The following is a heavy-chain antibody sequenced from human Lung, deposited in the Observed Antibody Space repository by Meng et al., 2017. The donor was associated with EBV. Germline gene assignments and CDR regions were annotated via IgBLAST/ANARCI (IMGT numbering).Heavy chain of an antibody. J-gene: IGHJ2*01. CDR3: ARGATSVFDL. CDR2: TYYRSKWYN. V-gene: IGHV6-1*01. CDR1: GDSVSSSSAA. Sequence: VKPHHAGAGMGKPSPTLSPTCVISGDSVSSSSAAWTWIRQSPSRGLGWLGRTYYRSKWYNDYAVFVKSRITINPDTSKNQFSLQLNSVTPEDTAVYYCARGATSVFDLWGRGTLVTVSS.